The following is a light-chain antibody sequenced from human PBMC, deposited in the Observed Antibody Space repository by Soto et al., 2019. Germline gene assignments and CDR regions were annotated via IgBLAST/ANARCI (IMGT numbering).Light chain of an antibody. V-gene: IGKV1-5*03. CDR1: QSISTW. Sequence: DSQMTQSPSTLSASVGDKVTITCRASQSISTWLAWYQQNPGKAPKLLIHNASNLEDGVASRFSGSGSGTEFTITISSLQPYDFATCYCQQYNTFPLTFGGGTQLDIK. CDR2: NAS. J-gene: IGKJ4*01. CDR3: QQYNTFPLT.